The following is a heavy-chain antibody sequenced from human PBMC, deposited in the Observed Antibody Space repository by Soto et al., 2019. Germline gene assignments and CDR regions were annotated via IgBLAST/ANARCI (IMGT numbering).Heavy chain of an antibody. Sequence: GGSLRLSCAASGFTFSSYAMHWVRQAPGKGLEWVAVISYDGNNKYYADSVKGRFTISRDNSKNTLYLQMNSLRAEDTAVYYCARALSYYGSGSYNNYYYGMDVWGQGTTVTVSS. J-gene: IGHJ6*02. CDR2: ISYDGNNK. D-gene: IGHD3-10*01. CDR1: GFTFSSYA. V-gene: IGHV3-30-3*01. CDR3: ARALSYYGSGSYNNYYYGMDV.